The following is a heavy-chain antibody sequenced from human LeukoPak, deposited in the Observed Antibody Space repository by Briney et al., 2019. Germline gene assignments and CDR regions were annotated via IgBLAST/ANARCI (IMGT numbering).Heavy chain of an antibody. J-gene: IGHJ4*02. CDR2: ISAYNGDT. Sequence: GASVKVSCKASGYTFSNYGFTWVRQAPGQGLEWMGWISAYNGDTDYAQKFQGRVTMTTDTSASTAYTELTSLRSDDTAVYYCARADYGGHSGGYWGQGTLVTVSS. V-gene: IGHV1-18*01. CDR1: GYTFSNYG. D-gene: IGHD4-23*01. CDR3: ARADYGGHSGGY.